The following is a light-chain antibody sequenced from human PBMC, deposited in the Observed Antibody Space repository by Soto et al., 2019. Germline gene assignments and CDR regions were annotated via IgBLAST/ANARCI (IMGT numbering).Light chain of an antibody. CDR3: QTWGTGIVI. Sequence: QPVLTQSPSASASLGASVKLTCTLSSGHSNYAIAWHQQQPEKGPRHLMKLNRDGSHSKGDGIPNRFSGSSSGAERYLTISSLQSEDEADYYCQTWGTGIVIFGGGTQLTVL. V-gene: IGLV4-69*01. CDR2: LNRDGSH. CDR1: SGHSNYA. J-gene: IGLJ2*01.